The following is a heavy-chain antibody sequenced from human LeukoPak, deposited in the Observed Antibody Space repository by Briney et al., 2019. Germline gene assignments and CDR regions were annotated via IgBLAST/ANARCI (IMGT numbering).Heavy chain of an antibody. D-gene: IGHD6-13*01. CDR3: ARTIAAAGGGYYYYMDV. CDR2: IGGRGGST. J-gene: IGHJ6*03. CDR1: GFIFSDYG. Sequence: GGSLRLSCAASGFIFSDYGMSWVRQAPGKGLEWVSTIGGRGGSTYYADSVKGRFTISRDNAKNSLYLQMNSLRAEDTALYYCARTIAAAGGGYYYYMDVWGKGTTVTVSS. V-gene: IGHV3-20*04.